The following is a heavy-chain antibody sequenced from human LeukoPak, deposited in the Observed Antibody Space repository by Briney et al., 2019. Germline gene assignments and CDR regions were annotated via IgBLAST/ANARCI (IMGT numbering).Heavy chain of an antibody. V-gene: IGHV3-30*04. CDR3: AKDHLTLYTGIDAFDI. CDR1: GFTFSSYA. Sequence: GGSLRLSCAASGFTFSSYAMHWVRQAPGKGLEWVAVISYDGSNKYYADSVKGRFTISRDNSKNTLYLQMNSLRAEDTAVYYCAKDHLTLYTGIDAFDIWGQGTMVTVSS. D-gene: IGHD1-26*01. J-gene: IGHJ3*02. CDR2: ISYDGSNK.